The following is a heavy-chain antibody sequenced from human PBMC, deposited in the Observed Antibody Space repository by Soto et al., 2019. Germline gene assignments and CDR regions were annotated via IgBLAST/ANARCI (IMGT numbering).Heavy chain of an antibody. D-gene: IGHD5-18*01. Sequence: SQTISLTCASSGDSVSSNSAAWNWIRQSPSRGLEWLGRTYYRSKWYNDYAVSVKSRITINPDTSKNQFSLQLNSVTPEDTAVYYCARSNYNLLWLLGSPDSFDFRCQGTLVT. J-gene: IGHJ4*02. V-gene: IGHV6-1*01. CDR3: ARSNYNLLWLLGSPDSFDF. CDR1: GDSVSSNSAA. CDR2: TYYRSKWYN.